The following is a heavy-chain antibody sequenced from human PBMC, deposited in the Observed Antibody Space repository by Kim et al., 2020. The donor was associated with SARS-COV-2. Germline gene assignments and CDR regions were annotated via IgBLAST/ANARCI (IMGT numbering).Heavy chain of an antibody. J-gene: IGHJ1*01. Sequence: VKGRFTISGDNAKNSLYLEMNSLRAEDTAVYYCARDRGGSSWYNAGYFQHWGQGTLVTVAS. V-gene: IGHV3-11*06. CDR3: ARDRGGSSWYNAGYFQH. D-gene: IGHD6-13*01.